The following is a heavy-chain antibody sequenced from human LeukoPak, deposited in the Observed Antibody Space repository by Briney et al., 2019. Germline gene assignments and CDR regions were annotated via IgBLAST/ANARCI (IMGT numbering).Heavy chain of an antibody. CDR3: ARDHVSVSSGYKTDY. V-gene: IGHV3-66*01. D-gene: IGHD3-22*01. CDR1: GFTVSSNY. Sequence: PGGSLRLSCAASGFTVSSNYMSWVRQAPGKGLEWVSVIYSGGSTYYADSVKGRFTISRDNSKNTLYLQMNSLRAEDTAVYYCARDHVSVSSGYKTDYWGQGTLVTVSS. J-gene: IGHJ4*02. CDR2: IYSGGST.